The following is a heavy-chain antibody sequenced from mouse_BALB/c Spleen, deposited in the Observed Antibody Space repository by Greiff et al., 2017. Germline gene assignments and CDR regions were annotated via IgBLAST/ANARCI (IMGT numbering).Heavy chain of an antibody. CDR2: IRNLAYSI. CDR1: GFTFSDYG. J-gene: IGHJ4*01. V-gene: IGHV5-15*02. Sequence: EVKVVESGGGLVQPGGSRKLSCAASGFTFSDYGMAWVRQAPGKGPEWVAFIRNLAYSIYYADTVTGRFTISRENAKNTLYLEMSSLRSEDTAMYYCARPGGNYAMDYWGQGTSVTVSS. CDR3: ARPGGNYAMDY. D-gene: IGHD1-1*02.